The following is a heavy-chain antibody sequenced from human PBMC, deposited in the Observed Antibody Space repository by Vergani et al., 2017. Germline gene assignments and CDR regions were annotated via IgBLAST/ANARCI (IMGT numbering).Heavy chain of an antibody. V-gene: IGHV3-33*01. CDR3: ARAYYYGSGSYYMGGLIRGSHPSYLDY. J-gene: IGHJ4*02. Sequence: QVQLVESGGGVVQPGRSLRLSCAASGFTFSSYGMHWVRQAPGKGLEWVAVIWYDGSNKYYADSVKGRFTISRDNSKNTLYLQMNSLRAEDTAVYYCARAYYYGSGSYYMGGLIRGSHPSYLDYWGQGTLVTVSS. CDR1: GFTFSSYG. CDR2: IWYDGSNK. D-gene: IGHD3-10*01.